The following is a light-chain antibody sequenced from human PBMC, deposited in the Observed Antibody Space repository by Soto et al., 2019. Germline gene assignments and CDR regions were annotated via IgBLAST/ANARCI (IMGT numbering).Light chain of an antibody. CDR3: QQYNNWPRT. J-gene: IGKJ1*01. V-gene: IGKV3-15*01. Sequence: EIVMTQSPATLSVSPGERATLSCRASQSVSSDLAWYHQKSGQAPRLLIYGASTRATGIPARFSGSGSGTEFTLTINSLQSEDFAVYYCQQYNNWPRTFGQGTKVEIK. CDR2: GAS. CDR1: QSVSSD.